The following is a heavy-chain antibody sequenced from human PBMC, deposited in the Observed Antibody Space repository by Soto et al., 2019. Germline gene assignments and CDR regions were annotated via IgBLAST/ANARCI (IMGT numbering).Heavy chain of an antibody. CDR2: IYYSGST. D-gene: IGHD3-10*01. J-gene: IGHJ6*02. CDR3: ARLHGSGGGYYYYGMAV. CDR1: GGSISSYY. Sequence: QVQLQESGPGLVKPSETLSLTCTVSGGSISSYYWSWIRQPPGKGLEWIGYIYYSGSTNYNPSLKSRVTISVDTSKNQFSLTLSSVTAADTAVYYCARLHGSGGGYYYYGMAVWGQGTTVTVSS. V-gene: IGHV4-59*01.